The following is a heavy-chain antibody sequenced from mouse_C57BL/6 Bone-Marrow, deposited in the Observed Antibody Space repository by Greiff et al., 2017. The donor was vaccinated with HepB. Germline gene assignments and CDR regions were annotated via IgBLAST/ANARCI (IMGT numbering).Heavy chain of an antibody. CDR2: IYWDDDK. CDR1: GFSLSTSGMG. CDR3: ARGYDYDEGAFDY. V-gene: IGHV8-12*01. J-gene: IGHJ2*01. Sequence: QVTLKESGPGILQSSQTLSLTCSFSGFSLSTSGMGVSWIRQPSGKGLEWLAHIYWDDDKRYNPSLKSRLTISKDTSRNQVFLKITSVDTADTATYDCARGYDYDEGAFDYWGQGTTLTVSS. D-gene: IGHD2-4*01.